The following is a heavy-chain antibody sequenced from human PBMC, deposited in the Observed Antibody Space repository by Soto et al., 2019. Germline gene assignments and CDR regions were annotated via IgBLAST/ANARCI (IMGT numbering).Heavy chain of an antibody. CDR3: AREGAVRSSSSPGWFDP. CDR2: IYYSGST. CDR1: GGSISSGDYY. Sequence: SETLSLTCTVSGGSISSGDYYWSWIRQPPGKGLEWIGYIYYSGSTYYNPSLKSRVTISVDTSKNQFSLKLSSVTAADTAVYYCAREGAVRSSSSPGWFDPWGQGTLVTVSS. D-gene: IGHD6-6*01. J-gene: IGHJ5*02. V-gene: IGHV4-30-4*02.